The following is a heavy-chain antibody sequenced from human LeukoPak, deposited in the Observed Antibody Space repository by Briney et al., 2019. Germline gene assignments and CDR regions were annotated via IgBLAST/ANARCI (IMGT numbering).Heavy chain of an antibody. D-gene: IGHD3-9*01. V-gene: IGHV4-61*02. CDR1: GGSISSGSYY. Sequence: PSETLSLTCTVSGGSISSGSYYWSWIRQPAGKGLEWIGRIYTSGSTNYNPSLKSRVTISVDTSKNQFSLKLSSVTAADTAVYYCARGVLRYFDWLLRGAFDIWGQGTMVTVSS. J-gene: IGHJ3*02. CDR2: IYTSGST. CDR3: ARGVLRYFDWLLRGAFDI.